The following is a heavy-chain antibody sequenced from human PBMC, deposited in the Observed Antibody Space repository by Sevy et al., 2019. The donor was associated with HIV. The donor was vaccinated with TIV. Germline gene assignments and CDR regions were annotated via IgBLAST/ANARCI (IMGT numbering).Heavy chain of an antibody. Sequence: GGSLRLSCAASGFTFSNAWMSWVRQAPGRGLEWVGRIRSTPAGGPADYAAPVKGRLCIARADSKNTLYLQMNSLKTEETALYYCTTDAHDYSNYPSPYYLENGGQGTLVTVSS. CDR3: TTDAHDYSNYPSPYYLEN. CDR1: GFTFSNAW. J-gene: IGHJ4*02. D-gene: IGHD4-4*01. CDR2: IRSTPAGGPA. V-gene: IGHV3-15*01.